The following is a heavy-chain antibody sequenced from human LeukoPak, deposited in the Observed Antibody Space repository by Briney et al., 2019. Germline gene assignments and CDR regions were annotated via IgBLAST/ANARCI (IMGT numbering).Heavy chain of an antibody. V-gene: IGHV3-23*01. Sequence: GGSLRLSCAASGFTFSSYAMSWVRQAPGKGLEWVSAISGSGGSTYYADSVKGRFTISRDNSKNTLYLQMNSLRAEDTAVYYCAKDRTVTKVLDYYYGMDVWGQGTTVTVSS. D-gene: IGHD4-17*01. CDR1: GFTFSSYA. CDR2: ISGSGGST. CDR3: AKDRTVTKVLDYYYGMDV. J-gene: IGHJ6*02.